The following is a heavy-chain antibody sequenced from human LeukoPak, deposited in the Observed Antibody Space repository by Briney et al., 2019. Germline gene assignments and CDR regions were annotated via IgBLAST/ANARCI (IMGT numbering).Heavy chain of an antibody. CDR2: ISWNSGSI. J-gene: IGHJ4*02. D-gene: IGHD6-19*01. CDR3: AKDRVDSIAVAGSVFDY. Sequence: PGRSLRLSCAASGFTFDDYAMHWVRQAPGKGLEWVSGISWNSGSIGYADSVKGRFTISRDNAKNSLYLQMNSLRAEDTALYYCAKDRVDSIAVAGSVFDYWGQGTLVTVSS. CDR1: GFTFDDYA. V-gene: IGHV3-9*01.